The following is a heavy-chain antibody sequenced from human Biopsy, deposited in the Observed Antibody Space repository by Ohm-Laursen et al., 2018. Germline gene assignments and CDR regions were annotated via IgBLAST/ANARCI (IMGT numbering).Heavy chain of an antibody. J-gene: IGHJ4*02. V-gene: IGHV4-39*01. D-gene: IGHD3-10*01. Sequence: GTLSLTCTVTDGSISNIINYWGWIRQPLGKGLEWLGSIYHTGVTAYTPSLKSRVTISVDTSNNQFSLKLSSLTAADTAVYYCARHSFGSGRDFWGQGTLVTVSS. CDR2: IYHTGVT. CDR1: DGSISNIINY. CDR3: ARHSFGSGRDF.